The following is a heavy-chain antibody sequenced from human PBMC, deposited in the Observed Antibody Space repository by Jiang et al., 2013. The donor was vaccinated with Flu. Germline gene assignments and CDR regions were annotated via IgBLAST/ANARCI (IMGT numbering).Heavy chain of an antibody. J-gene: IGHJ4*02. CDR2: IYDSGST. CDR3: ARVNGGEGVLFDY. CDR1: GGSISSSSYY. V-gene: IGHV4-39*07. D-gene: IGHD3-10*01. Sequence: ETLSLTCTVSGGSISSSSYYWVWIRQPPGKGLEWIGSIYDSGSTYYNPSLKSRVTMSVDTSKNQFSLTLSSVTAADTAIYYCARVNGGEGVLFDYWGQGTLVTVSS.